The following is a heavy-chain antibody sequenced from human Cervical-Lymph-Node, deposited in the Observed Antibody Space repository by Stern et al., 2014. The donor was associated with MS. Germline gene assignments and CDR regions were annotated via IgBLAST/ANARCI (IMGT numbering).Heavy chain of an antibody. D-gene: IGHD5-18*01. CDR2: IYHSGSS. J-gene: IGHJ4*02. CDR3: ARVGSGYSYAY. V-gene: IGHV4-38-2*02. CDR1: GYSISSGYY. Sequence: QLQLQESGPGLVKPSETLSLTCTVTGYSISSGYYWGWIRQPPGKGLEWIGSIYHSGSSHYNPSLHSRLSLSVDTSKNQLSPKLTSVTAADTAMYYCARVGSGYSYAYWGQGTLVTVSS.